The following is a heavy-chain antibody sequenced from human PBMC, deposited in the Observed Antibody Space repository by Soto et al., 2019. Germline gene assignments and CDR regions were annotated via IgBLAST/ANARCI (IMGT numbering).Heavy chain of an antibody. D-gene: IGHD3-10*01. V-gene: IGHV1-69*12. Sequence: QVQLVQSGAEVKKPGSSVKVSCKASGGTFSSYAISWVRQAPGHGLEWMGGIIPIFGTANYAQKFQGRVTITADESTSTAHMEVSRLRAEDTAVYYCARSYTRGVILPPAFDPWGLGTLVTGSS. J-gene: IGHJ5*02. CDR2: IIPIFGTA. CDR3: ARSYTRGVILPPAFDP. CDR1: GGTFSSYA.